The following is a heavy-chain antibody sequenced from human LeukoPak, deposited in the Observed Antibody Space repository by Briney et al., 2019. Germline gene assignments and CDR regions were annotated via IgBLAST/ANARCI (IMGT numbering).Heavy chain of an antibody. V-gene: IGHV1-69*04. CDR1: GYTFTSLG. Sequence: ASVKVCCKASGYTFTSLGITWVRQAPGQGLEWMGRIIPILGIANYAQKFQGRVTITADESTSTAYMEPSSLRSEDTAVYYCAIEEAYYYDSSGYYFVYWGQGTLVTVSS. D-gene: IGHD3-22*01. J-gene: IGHJ4*02. CDR3: AIEEAYYYDSSGYYFVY. CDR2: IIPILGIA.